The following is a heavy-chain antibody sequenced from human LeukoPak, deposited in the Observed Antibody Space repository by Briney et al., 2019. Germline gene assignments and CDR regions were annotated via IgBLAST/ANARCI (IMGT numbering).Heavy chain of an antibody. CDR3: ARELLLWFGESSERAFDI. CDR1: GYTFTSYA. Sequence: ASVKVSCKASGYTFTSYAMHWVRQAPGQRLEWMGWINAGNGNTKYSQEFQGRVAITRDTSASTAYMELSSLRSEDIAVYYCARELLLWFGESSERAFDIWGQRTMVTVSS. D-gene: IGHD3-10*01. V-gene: IGHV1-3*03. CDR2: INAGNGNT. J-gene: IGHJ3*02.